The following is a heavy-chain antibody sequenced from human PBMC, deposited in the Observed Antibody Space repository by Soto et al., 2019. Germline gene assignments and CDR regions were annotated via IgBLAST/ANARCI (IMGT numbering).Heavy chain of an antibody. Sequence: PSETLSLTCAVYGGSFSAYYWTWIRQSPGKGLEWIGEINHRARTNYNPSLKSRVTISVDTSKNQFSLRLTSVTAADTAGYYCAREWERTIDYWGQGALVTVSS. D-gene: IGHD1-26*01. V-gene: IGHV4-34*01. J-gene: IGHJ4*02. CDR2: INHRART. CDR3: AREWERTIDY. CDR1: GGSFSAYY.